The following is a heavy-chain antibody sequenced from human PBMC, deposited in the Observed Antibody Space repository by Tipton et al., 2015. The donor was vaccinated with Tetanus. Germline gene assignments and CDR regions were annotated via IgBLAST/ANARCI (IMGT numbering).Heavy chain of an antibody. V-gene: IGHV1-69*01. CDR3: ARDFTAVTGPY. Sequence: QLVQSGAEVKKPGSSVRVSCKASGGSFSYYTFSWVRQASGQGLEWMGGILPFTGTATYAEKFQGRVTVSADDSTNTAYLERRRLTSEDTAVYFCARDFTAVTGPYWGQGTLVTVSS. CDR1: GGSFSYYT. D-gene: IGHD6-19*01. CDR2: ILPFTGTA. J-gene: IGHJ1*01.